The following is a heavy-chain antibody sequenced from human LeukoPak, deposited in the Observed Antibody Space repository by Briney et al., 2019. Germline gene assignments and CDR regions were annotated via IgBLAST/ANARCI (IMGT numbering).Heavy chain of an antibody. CDR1: GFTFSTYA. J-gene: IGHJ6*03. V-gene: IGHV3-23*01. Sequence: PGGSLRLSCAASGFTFSTYAMSWVRRAPGKGLEWVSSISGSGGSTYYADSVKGRFTISRDNAKNSLYLQMNSLRAEDTAVYYCARSAEYYYYMDVWGKGTTVTVSS. CDR3: ARSAEYYYYMDV. CDR2: ISGSGGST.